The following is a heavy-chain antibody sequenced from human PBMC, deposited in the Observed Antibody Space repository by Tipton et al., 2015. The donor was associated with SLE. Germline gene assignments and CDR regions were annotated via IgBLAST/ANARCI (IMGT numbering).Heavy chain of an antibody. CDR3: ARHPTYFDY. CDR1: GGSFSGYY. J-gene: IGHJ4*02. Sequence: TLSLTCAVYGGSFSGYYCSWIRQSPGKGLEWIGEINHSGSANYNPSLRSRLTISVDTSKNQFSLKLSSVTAADTALYYCARHPTYFDYWGQGTLVTVSS. V-gene: IGHV4-34*01. CDR2: INHSGSA.